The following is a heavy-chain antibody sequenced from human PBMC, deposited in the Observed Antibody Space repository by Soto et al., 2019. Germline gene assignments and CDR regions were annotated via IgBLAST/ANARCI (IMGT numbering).Heavy chain of an antibody. J-gene: IGHJ4*02. V-gene: IGHV1-18*01. CDR2: ISGYNANT. CDR1: GYTFTGYG. Sequence: ASVKVSFKASGYTFTGYGIGWVRQAPGQGLEWMGWISGYNANTNYPQKLQGRITMTTDTSTSTAYMELRSLRSDDTAVYYCARGGYYYDSSGYYSDYWGQGTLVTVSS. D-gene: IGHD3-22*01. CDR3: ARGGYYYDSSGYYSDY.